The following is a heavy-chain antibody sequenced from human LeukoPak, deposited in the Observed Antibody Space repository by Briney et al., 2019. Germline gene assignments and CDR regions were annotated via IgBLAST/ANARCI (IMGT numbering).Heavy chain of an antibody. CDR3: AREANIVVVVAAISDNWFDP. D-gene: IGHD2-15*01. J-gene: IGHJ5*02. CDR2: IYTSGST. V-gene: IGHV4-4*07. Sequence: SETLSLTCTVSGGSISSYYWSWIRQPAGKGLEWIGRIYTSGSTNYNPSLTSRVTMPVDTSKNQFSLKLSSVTAADTAVYYCAREANIVVVVAAISDNWFDPWGQGTLVTVSS. CDR1: GGSISSYY.